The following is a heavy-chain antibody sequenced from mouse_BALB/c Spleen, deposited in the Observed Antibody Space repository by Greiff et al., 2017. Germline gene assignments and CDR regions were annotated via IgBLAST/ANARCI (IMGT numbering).Heavy chain of an antibody. V-gene: IGHV5-6-3*01. J-gene: IGHJ4*01. CDR1: GLTFSSYG. D-gene: IGHD1-1*01. Sequence: EVKLVESGGGLVQPGGSLKLSCAASGLTFSSYGMSWVRQTPDKRLELVATINSNGGSTYYPDSVKGRFTISRDNAKNTLYLQMSSLKSEDTAMYYCAREGYYGSSSYAMDYWGQGTSVTVSS. CDR3: AREGYYGSSSYAMDY. CDR2: INSNGGST.